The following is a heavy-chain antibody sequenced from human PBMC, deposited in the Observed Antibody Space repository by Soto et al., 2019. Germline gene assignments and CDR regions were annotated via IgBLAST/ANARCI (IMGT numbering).Heavy chain of an antibody. CDR3: ARGDGWPIDY. J-gene: IGHJ4*02. D-gene: IGHD2-15*01. V-gene: IGHV3-33*01. CDR2: IWYDGSNK. CDR1: GFTFSSYG. Sequence: QVQLVESGGGVVQPGRSLRLSCAASGFTFSSYGMHWVRQAPGKGLEWVAVIWYDGSNKYYADSVKGRFTISRDNSKNTLYLQMNSLRAQDTAVYYCARGDGWPIDYWGQGTLVTVSS.